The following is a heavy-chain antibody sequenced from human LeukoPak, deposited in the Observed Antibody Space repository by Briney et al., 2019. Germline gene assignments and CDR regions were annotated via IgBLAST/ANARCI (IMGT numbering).Heavy chain of an antibody. Sequence: GGSLRLSCAASKFTFSVYWMSWVRQAPGNGLEWVANINQEGSEKYYVDSVKGRFSISRDNAKNSLFLQMNSLRDEDTAVYFCARSHRSFASGSGDYWGQGTLVTVSS. CDR1: KFTFSVYW. CDR2: INQEGSEK. J-gene: IGHJ4*02. D-gene: IGHD3-10*01. V-gene: IGHV3-7*03. CDR3: ARSHRSFASGSGDY.